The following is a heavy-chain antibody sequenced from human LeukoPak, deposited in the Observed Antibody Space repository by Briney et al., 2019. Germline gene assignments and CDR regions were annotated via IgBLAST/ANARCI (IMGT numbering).Heavy chain of an antibody. J-gene: IGHJ4*02. Sequence: SVTGSCKASGFTFTNSAMQWVRQARGQRLEWIGWIVVASGNTKYAQKFQERVTITRDVSTSTAYMELSSLSPEDTAVYYCAAAPIEMQQRGFDYWGKGNVDPVSS. CDR3: AAAPIEMQQRGFDY. CDR1: GFTFTNSA. V-gene: IGHV1-58*02. CDR2: IVVASGNT. D-gene: IGHD5-24*01.